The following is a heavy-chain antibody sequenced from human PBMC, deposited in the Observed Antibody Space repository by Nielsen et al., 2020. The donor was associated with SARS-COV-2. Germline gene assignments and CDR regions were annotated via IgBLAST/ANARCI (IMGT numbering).Heavy chain of an antibody. CDR1: GYTFTSYD. CDR2: MNPNSGNT. V-gene: IGHV1-8*01. J-gene: IGHJ6*02. CDR3: ARGRGYSYGYVDYYYYGMDV. Sequence: ASVKVSCKASGYTFTSYDINWVRQATGQGLERMGWMNPNSGNTGYAQKFQGRVTMTRNTSISTAYMELSSLRSEDTAVYYCARGRGYSYGYVDYYYYGMDVWGQGTTVTVSS. D-gene: IGHD5-18*01.